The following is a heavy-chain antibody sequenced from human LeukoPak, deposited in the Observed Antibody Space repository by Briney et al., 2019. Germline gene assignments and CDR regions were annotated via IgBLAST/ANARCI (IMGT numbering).Heavy chain of an antibody. CDR1: GFTLSSSW. J-gene: IGHJ4*02. CDR2: VSPDGNLA. Sequence: GGALRLSCAGSGFTLSSSWMHWVRQAPGKGPVWVAHVSPDGNLANYADSVKGRFIISRDNAKNTLFLQMNSLRAEDTAVYYCARDLSFSPDHWGQGTLVTVSS. CDR3: ARDLSFSPDH. V-gene: IGHV3-74*01.